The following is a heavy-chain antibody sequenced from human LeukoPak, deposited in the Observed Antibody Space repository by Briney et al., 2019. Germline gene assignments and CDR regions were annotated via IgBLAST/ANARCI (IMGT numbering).Heavy chain of an antibody. CDR3: ARADDFWSGYRNHADY. CDR1: GFTFSDYY. Sequence: GGSLRLSCAASGFTFSDYYMSWIRQAPGKGLEWVSYISSSSSYTNYADSVKGRFTISRDNAKNSLYLQMNSLRAEDTAVYYCARADDFWSGYRNHADYWGQGTLVTVSS. V-gene: IGHV3-11*06. J-gene: IGHJ4*02. D-gene: IGHD3-3*01. CDR2: ISSSSSYT.